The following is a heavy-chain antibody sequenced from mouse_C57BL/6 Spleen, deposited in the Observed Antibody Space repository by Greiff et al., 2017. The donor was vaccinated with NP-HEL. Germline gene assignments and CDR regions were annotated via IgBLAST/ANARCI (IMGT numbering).Heavy chain of an antibody. CDR2: LYPSDSET. CDR1: GYTFTSYW. J-gene: IGHJ4*01. Sequence: VQLQQPGAELVRPGSSVKLSCKASGYTFTSYWMDWVKQRPGQGLEWIGNLYPSDSETHYNQKFKDKATLTVDKSSSTAYMQLSSLTSEDSAVDYCARGGFDDEGHYYAMDYWGQGTSVTVSS. V-gene: IGHV1-61*01. CDR3: ARGGFDDEGHYYAMDY. D-gene: IGHD2-12*01.